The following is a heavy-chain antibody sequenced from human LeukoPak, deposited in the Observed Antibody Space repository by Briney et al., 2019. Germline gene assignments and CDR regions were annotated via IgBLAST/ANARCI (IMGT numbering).Heavy chain of an antibody. D-gene: IGHD3-22*01. CDR3: AKGGSYYDSRLDY. CDR1: GFTFSSYG. CDR2: ISGSGGST. J-gene: IGHJ4*02. Sequence: PGGSLRLSCAASGFTFSSYGMSWVRQAPGKGLEWVSAISGSGGSTYYADSVKGRFTISRDNSKNRLYLQMNSLRAEDTAVYYCAKGGSYYDSRLDYWGQGTLVTVSS. V-gene: IGHV3-23*01.